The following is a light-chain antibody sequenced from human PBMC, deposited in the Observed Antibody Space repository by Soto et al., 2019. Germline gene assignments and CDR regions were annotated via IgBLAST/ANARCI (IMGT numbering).Light chain of an antibody. CDR2: DAS. Sequence: EIVLTQSPVILSLSPGERATLSCRASQSVSTYLAWYQQKPGQAPRLLIYDASNRATGIPARFSGSGSGTDFTLTISSLEPEDSAVYYCQQRHMWPITFGQGTRLEIK. V-gene: IGKV3-11*01. CDR3: QQRHMWPIT. CDR1: QSVSTY. J-gene: IGKJ5*01.